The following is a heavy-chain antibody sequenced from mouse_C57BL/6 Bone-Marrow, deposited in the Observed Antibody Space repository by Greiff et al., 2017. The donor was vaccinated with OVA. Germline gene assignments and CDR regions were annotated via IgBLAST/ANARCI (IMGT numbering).Heavy chain of an antibody. CDR1: GFSLTSYG. V-gene: IGHV2-2*01. CDR3: AGQLRWFAY. D-gene: IGHD1-3*01. CDR2: IWSGGST. Sequence: VQLKESGPGLVQPSQSLSITCTVSGFSLTSYGVHWVRQSPGKGLEWLGVIWSGGSTDYNAAFISRLSISKDNSKSQVFFKMNSLQADDTAIYYCAGQLRWFAYWGQGTLVTVSA. J-gene: IGHJ3*01.